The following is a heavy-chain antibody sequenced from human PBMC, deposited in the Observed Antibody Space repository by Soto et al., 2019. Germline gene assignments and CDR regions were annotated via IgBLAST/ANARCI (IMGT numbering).Heavy chain of an antibody. CDR3: ARDGYYDSSGDYFGPLFAP. Sequence: SETLSLTCTVSGGSISSYYWSWIRQPPGKGLEWIGYIYYSGSTNYNPSLKSRVTISVDTSKNQFSLKLSSVTAADTAVYYCARDGYYDSSGDYFGPLFAPCGQGTLVPVSS. J-gene: IGHJ5*02. CDR2: IYYSGST. CDR1: GGSISSYY. V-gene: IGHV4-59*01. D-gene: IGHD3-22*01.